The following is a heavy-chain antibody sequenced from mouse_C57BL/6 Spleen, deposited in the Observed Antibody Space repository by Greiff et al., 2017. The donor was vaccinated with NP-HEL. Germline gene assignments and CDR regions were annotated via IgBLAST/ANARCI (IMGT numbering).Heavy chain of an antibody. D-gene: IGHD1-1*01. Sequence: QVQLQQPGAELVMPGASVKLSCKASGYTFTSYWMHWVKQRPGQGLEWIGEIDPSDSYTNYNQKFKGKSTLTVDKSSSTAYMQLSSRTSEDSAVYYCARRYGSSYEGDYWGQGTTLTVSS. CDR2: IDPSDSYT. CDR1: GYTFTSYW. CDR3: ARRYGSSYEGDY. V-gene: IGHV1-69*01. J-gene: IGHJ2*01.